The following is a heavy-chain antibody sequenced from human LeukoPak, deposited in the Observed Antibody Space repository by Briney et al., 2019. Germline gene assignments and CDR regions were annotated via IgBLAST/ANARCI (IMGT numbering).Heavy chain of an antibody. Sequence: ASVKVSCKASGYTFTSYDINWVRQATGQGLEWMGWMNPNSGNTGYAQKFQGRVTMTRNTSISTAYMELSGLRSEDTAVYYCARLQQNRRITIFGVVIISKGYFDYWGQGTLVTVSS. CDR2: MNPNSGNT. J-gene: IGHJ4*02. CDR1: GYTFTSYD. V-gene: IGHV1-8*01. CDR3: ARLQQNRRITIFGVVIISKGYFDY. D-gene: IGHD3-3*01.